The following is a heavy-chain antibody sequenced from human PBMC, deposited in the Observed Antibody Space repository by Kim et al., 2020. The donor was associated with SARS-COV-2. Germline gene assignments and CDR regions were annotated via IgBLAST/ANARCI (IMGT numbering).Heavy chain of an antibody. Sequence: QKFQGRVTMTEDTSTDTAYMELSSLRSEDTAVYYCATGGDSWSGYYYFDYWGQGTLVTVSS. CDR3: ATGGDSWSGYYYFDY. D-gene: IGHD3-3*01. J-gene: IGHJ4*02. V-gene: IGHV1-24*01.